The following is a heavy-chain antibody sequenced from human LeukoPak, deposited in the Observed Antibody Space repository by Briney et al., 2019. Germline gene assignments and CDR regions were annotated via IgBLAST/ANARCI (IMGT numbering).Heavy chain of an antibody. CDR3: VRGILVRVYAALDY. CDR2: VIHDGRT. CDR1: GGSFREYY. J-gene: IGHJ4*02. Sequence: SETLSLTCGVYGGSFREYYWTWIRQSPGKALEWIGEVIHDGRTNYNPSLKSRLTISVDTSKNQFSLNLRSVTAADTGVYYCVRGILVRVYAALDYWGQGIPVTVSS. D-gene: IGHD2-15*01. V-gene: IGHV4-34*12.